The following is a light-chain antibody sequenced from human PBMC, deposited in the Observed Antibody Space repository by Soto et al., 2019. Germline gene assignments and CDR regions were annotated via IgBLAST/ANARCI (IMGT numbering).Light chain of an antibody. CDR3: QQSYRTPPWT. J-gene: IGKJ1*01. V-gene: IGKV1-39*01. CDR1: QSISSY. CDR2: AAS. Sequence: DIQMTPSPSSLSASVGDRVTITCRASQSISSYLNWYQQKPGKAPKLLIYAASSLQSGVPSRFSGTGAGTDFTLTISNLQPEDFATYYCQQSYRTPPWTFGQGTKVEIK.